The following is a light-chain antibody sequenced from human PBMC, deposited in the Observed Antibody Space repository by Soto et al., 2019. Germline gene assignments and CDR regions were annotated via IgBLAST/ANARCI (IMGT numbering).Light chain of an antibody. CDR2: GAS. CDR3: QQYGSSPRT. J-gene: IGKJ1*01. Sequence: VLPQYPGTLSLSPGERATLSCRASQSVSSSYLAWYQQKPGQAPRLLIYGASSRATGIPDRFSGSGSGTDFTLTISRLEPEDFAVYYCQQYGSSPRTFGQGTKVDI. CDR1: QSVSSSY. V-gene: IGKV3-20*01.